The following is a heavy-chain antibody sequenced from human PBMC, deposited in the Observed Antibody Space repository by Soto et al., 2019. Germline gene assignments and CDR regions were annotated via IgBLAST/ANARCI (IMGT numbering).Heavy chain of an antibody. Sequence: ASVKVSCKASGGTFSSYAISWVRQAPGQGLEWMGGIIPIFGTANYAQKFQGRVTITADESTSTAYMELSSLRSEDTAVYYCARDQGYCSSTSCYSRIYYYYGMDVWGQGTTVTVSS. CDR3: ARDQGYCSSTSCYSRIYYYYGMDV. J-gene: IGHJ6*02. CDR2: IIPIFGTA. V-gene: IGHV1-69*13. CDR1: GGTFSSYA. D-gene: IGHD2-2*01.